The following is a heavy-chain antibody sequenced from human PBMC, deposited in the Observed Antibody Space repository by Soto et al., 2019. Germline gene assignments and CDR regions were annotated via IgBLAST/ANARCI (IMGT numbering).Heavy chain of an antibody. CDR2: INSDGSST. J-gene: IGHJ6*03. D-gene: IGHD2-2*01. CDR1: GFTFSSYW. Sequence: GGSLRLSCAASGFTFSSYWMHLVRQAPGKGLVWVSRINSDGSSTSYADSVKGRFTISRDNAKNTLYLQMNSLRAEDTAVYYCARAGSTSCYACYYYYYYMDVWGKGTTLTVSS. V-gene: IGHV3-74*01. CDR3: ARAGSTSCYACYYYYYYMDV.